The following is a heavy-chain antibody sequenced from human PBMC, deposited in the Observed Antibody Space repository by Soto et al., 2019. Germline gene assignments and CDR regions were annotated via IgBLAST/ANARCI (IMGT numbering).Heavy chain of an antibody. Sequence: QLQLQESGPGLVKPSETLSLTCTVSGGSISTSRYYWGWIRQPPGKGLEWIGSIYYSGSTYYNPSLKSRVTISVDTSKNQFSLRLSSVTAADTAVYYCARHAGRADFDYWGQGTLVTVSS. J-gene: IGHJ4*02. CDR2: IYYSGST. CDR1: GGSISTSRYY. V-gene: IGHV4-39*01. CDR3: ARHAGRADFDY.